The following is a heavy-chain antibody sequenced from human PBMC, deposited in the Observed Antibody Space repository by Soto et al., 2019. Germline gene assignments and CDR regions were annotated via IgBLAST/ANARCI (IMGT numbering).Heavy chain of an antibody. CDR1: GGSISSGGYY. D-gene: IGHD3-3*01. J-gene: IGHJ5*02. V-gene: IGHV4-31*03. CDR3: ARGSGYSSGWFDP. CDR2: IYYSGST. Sequence: SETLSLTCTVSGGSISSGGYYWSWIRQHPGKGLEWIGYIYYSGSTYYNPSLKSRVTISVDTSKNQFSLKLSSVTAADTAVYYCARGSGYSSGWFDPWGQGTLVNVAS.